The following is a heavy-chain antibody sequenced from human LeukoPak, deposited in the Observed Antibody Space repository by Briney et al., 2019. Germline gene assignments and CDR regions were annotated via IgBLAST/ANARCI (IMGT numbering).Heavy chain of an antibody. D-gene: IGHD2-2*01. Sequence: KASETLSLTCAVYGGSFSGYYWSWIRQPPGKGLEWIGEINHSGSTNYNPSLKSRVTISVDTSKNQFSLKLSSVTAADTAVYYCARASCSSTSCSIFEDAFDIWGQGTMVTVSS. CDR1: GGSFSGYY. J-gene: IGHJ3*02. V-gene: IGHV4-34*01. CDR3: ARASCSSTSCSIFEDAFDI. CDR2: INHSGST.